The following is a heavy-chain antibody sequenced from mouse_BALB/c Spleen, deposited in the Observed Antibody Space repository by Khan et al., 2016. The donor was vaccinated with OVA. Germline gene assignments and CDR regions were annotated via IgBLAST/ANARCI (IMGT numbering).Heavy chain of an antibody. J-gene: IGHJ3*01. CDR1: GYTFTTYT. Sequence: QVQLKQSGAELARPGASVKMSCKASGYTFTTYTMHWVKQRPGQGLEWIGYINPSNGYTNYNQKFKDKSTLTADKSSSTAYMQLSSLTSDYSAVYYCAREGAYYVSDGWFSYWDQGTLVTVSA. V-gene: IGHV1-4*01. CDR2: INPSNGYT. D-gene: IGHD2-10*01. CDR3: AREGAYYVSDGWFSY.